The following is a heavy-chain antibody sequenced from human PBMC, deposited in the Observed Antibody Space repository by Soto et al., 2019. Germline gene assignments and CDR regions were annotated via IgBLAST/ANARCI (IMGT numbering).Heavy chain of an antibody. CDR2: IYYSGST. CDR3: ARSGYSYGPNPLLY. J-gene: IGHJ4*02. V-gene: IGHV4-31*03. CDR1: GGSISSGGYY. Sequence: QVQLQESGPGLVKPSQTLSLTCTVSGGSISSGGYYWSWIRQHPGKGLEWIGYIYYSGSTYYNPSLKSRVTISVDTSKNQFPLKLSSVTAAATAVYYCARSGYSYGPNPLLYWGQGTLVTVSS. D-gene: IGHD5-18*01.